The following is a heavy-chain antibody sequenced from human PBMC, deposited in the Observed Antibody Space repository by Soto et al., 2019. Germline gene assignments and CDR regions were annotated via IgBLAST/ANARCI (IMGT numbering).Heavy chain of an antibody. CDR2: IYYTGRT. J-gene: IGHJ4*02. Sequence: QVQLQESGPGLVKPSETLSLTCSVSGGSVSSGSNYWSWTRQPPGKRLEWIGYIYYTGRTNYKPSLKSRVTISVDTSQNQFSLKLSSVTAADTAVYYCARLTSAAVSTGGFDYWGQGTLVTVSS. V-gene: IGHV4-61*01. D-gene: IGHD4-17*01. CDR1: GGSVSSGSNY. CDR3: ARLTSAAVSTGGFDY.